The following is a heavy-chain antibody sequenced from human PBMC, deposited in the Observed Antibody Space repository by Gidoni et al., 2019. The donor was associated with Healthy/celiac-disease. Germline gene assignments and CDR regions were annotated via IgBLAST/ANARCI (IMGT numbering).Heavy chain of an antibody. Sequence: QVQLVQSGAAVKKPGASVKVSCKASGYTFTGSYMHWVRQAPGQGLEWMGRINPNSGGTNYAQKFQGRVTMTRDTSISTTYMELSRLRSDDTAVYYCARSRAARYCSSTSCPNWFDPWGQGTLVTVSS. CDR1: GYTFTGSY. J-gene: IGHJ5*02. D-gene: IGHD2-2*01. CDR2: INPNSGGT. V-gene: IGHV1-2*06. CDR3: ARSRAARYCSSTSCPNWFDP.